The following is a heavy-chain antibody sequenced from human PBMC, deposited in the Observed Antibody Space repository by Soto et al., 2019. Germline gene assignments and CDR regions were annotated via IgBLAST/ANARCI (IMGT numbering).Heavy chain of an antibody. CDR1: GGSFSGYY. V-gene: IGHV4-34*01. CDR3: ARVIVATIRGYYYGMDV. Sequence: SETLSLTCAVYGGSFSGYYWSWIRQPPGKGLEWIGEINHSGSTNYNPSLKSRVTISVGTSKNQFSLKLSSVTAADTAVYYCARVIVATIRGYYYGMDVWGQGTTFTVSS. J-gene: IGHJ6*02. CDR2: INHSGST. D-gene: IGHD5-12*01.